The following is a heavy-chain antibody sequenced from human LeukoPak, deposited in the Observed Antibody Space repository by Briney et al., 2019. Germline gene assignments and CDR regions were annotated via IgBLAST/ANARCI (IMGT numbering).Heavy chain of an antibody. D-gene: IGHD3-3*01. J-gene: IGHJ4*02. CDR2: ISSSSSTI. Sequence: GGSLRLSCAASGFTFSSYSMNWVRQAPGKGLEWVSSISSSSSTIYYADSVKGRFTISRDNAKNSLYLQMNSLRAEDTAVYYCATFTIFGVVTTDYWGQGTLVTVSS. V-gene: IGHV3-21*01. CDR1: GFTFSSYS. CDR3: ATFTIFGVVTTDY.